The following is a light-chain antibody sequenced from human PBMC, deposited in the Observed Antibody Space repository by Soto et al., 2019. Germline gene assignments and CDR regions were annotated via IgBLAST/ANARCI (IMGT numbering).Light chain of an antibody. CDR3: QQTYSTART. V-gene: IGKV1-39*01. J-gene: IGKJ2*01. CDR1: QSISSY. CDR2: AAS. Sequence: DIQMTQSPSSLSASVGDRVTITCRASQSISSYLNWYQQKPGKAPKLLIYAASSLQSGVPSRFSGSGSGTDFTLTISSLQPEHFATYYCQQTYSTARTFGQGTKLEIK.